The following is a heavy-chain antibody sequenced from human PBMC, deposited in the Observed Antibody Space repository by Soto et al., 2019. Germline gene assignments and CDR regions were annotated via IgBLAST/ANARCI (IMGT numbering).Heavy chain of an antibody. V-gene: IGHV5-51*01. CDR1: GDSFTTYC. CDR3: ARPSASDYYYYGMDV. Sequence: VECLSSSCKVSGDSFTTYCIGWVPQMPGKGLEWMGMIYAGGSDTRYSPSFQGQVTISADKCISTAYLQWSSLKASDTAMYYCARPSASDYYYYGMDVWGQGTTVTVSS. CDR2: IYAGGSDT. J-gene: IGHJ6*01.